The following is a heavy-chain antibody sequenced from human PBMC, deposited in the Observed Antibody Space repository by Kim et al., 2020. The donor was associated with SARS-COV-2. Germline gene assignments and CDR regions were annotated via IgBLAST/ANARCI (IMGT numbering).Heavy chain of an antibody. J-gene: IGHJ6*02. CDR3: AREYFRVTIFGVVSRHGMDV. D-gene: IGHD3-3*01. Sequence: SETLSLTCTVSGGSISSGDYYWSWIRQPPGKGLEWIGYIYYSGSTYYNPSLKSRFTISVDTSKNQFSLKLSSVTAADTAVYYCAREYFRVTIFGVVSRHGMDVWGQGTTVTVSS. CDR1: GGSISSGDYY. CDR2: IYYSGST. V-gene: IGHV4-30-4*01.